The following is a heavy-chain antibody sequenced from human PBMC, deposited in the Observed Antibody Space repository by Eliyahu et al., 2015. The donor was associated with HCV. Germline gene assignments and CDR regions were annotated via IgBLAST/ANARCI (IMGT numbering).Heavy chain of an antibody. CDR2: INGDGSST. D-gene: IGHD3-3*01. Sequence: EVQLVESGGGXVQPGGSLXLSCAAXXFTFSSYWMHWVRQAPGEGLMWASRINGDGSSTSYADSVKGRFTISRDNAKNTLYLQMNSLRAEDTAVYYCARWGSYYDFDYWGQGTLVTVSS. CDR3: ARWGSYYDFDY. V-gene: IGHV3-74*01. CDR1: XFTFSSYW. J-gene: IGHJ4*02.